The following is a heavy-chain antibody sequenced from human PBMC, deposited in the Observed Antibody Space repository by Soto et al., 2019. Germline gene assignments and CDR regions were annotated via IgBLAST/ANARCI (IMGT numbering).Heavy chain of an antibody. Sequence: GASLRLSCAASGFTCSSYWMSWVHQAPGKGLEWVANIKQDGSEKYYVDSVKGRFTISRDNAKNSLYLQMNSLRAEDTAVYYCARHRLLIYGMDVWGQGTTVTVS. J-gene: IGHJ6*02. CDR2: IKQDGSEK. D-gene: IGHD3-10*01. CDR3: ARHRLLIYGMDV. CDR1: GFTCSSYW. V-gene: IGHV3-7*01.